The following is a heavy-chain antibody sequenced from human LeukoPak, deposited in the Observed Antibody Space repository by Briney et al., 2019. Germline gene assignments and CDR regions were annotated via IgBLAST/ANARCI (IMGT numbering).Heavy chain of an antibody. D-gene: IGHD3-10*01. V-gene: IGHV4-59*01. CDR1: GGSINSYY. Sequence: PSETLSLTCTVSGGSINSYYWSWIRQPPGKGLEWIGYIYYSGSTNYNPSLKSRVTISVDTSKNQFSLKLSSVTAADTAVYYCARLWFGESNFDYWGQGTLVTVSS. CDR2: IYYSGST. CDR3: ARLWFGESNFDY. J-gene: IGHJ4*02.